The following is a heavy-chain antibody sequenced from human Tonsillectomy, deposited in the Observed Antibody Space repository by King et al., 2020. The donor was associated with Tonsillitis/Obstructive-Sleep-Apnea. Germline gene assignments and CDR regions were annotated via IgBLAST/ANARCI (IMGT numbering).Heavy chain of an antibody. CDR2: ISYDGSNK. D-gene: IGHD3-22*01. Sequence: VQLVESGGGVVQPGRSLRLSCAASGFTFSSYGMHWVRQAPGKGLEWVAVISYDGSNKYYADSVKGRFTISRDNSKNTLYLQMNSLRAEDTAVYYCAKDTRESYYYDSSHTLDYWGQGTLVTVSS. CDR1: GFTFSSYG. V-gene: IGHV3-30*18. CDR3: AKDTRESYYYDSSHTLDY. J-gene: IGHJ4*02.